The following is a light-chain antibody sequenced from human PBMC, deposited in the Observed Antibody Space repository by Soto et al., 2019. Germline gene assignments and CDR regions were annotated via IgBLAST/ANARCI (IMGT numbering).Light chain of an antibody. CDR3: QSYDSSLSGVV. V-gene: IGLV1-40*01. CDR1: SSNIGAGSD. CDR2: DNS. J-gene: IGLJ2*01. Sequence: QSVLTQPPSVSGAPGQRVTISCTGSSSNIGAGSDVHWYQQLPGTAPKFLISDNSNRPSGVPDRFSGSKSGTSASLAISGLQAEDEADYYCQSYDSSLSGVVFGGGTKLTVL.